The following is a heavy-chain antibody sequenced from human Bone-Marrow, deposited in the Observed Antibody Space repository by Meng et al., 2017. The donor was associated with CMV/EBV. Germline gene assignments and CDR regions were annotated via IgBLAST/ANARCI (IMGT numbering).Heavy chain of an antibody. J-gene: IGHJ5*02. V-gene: IGHV1-46*01. CDR2: INPSGGST. Sequence: ASVKVSCKASGYTFTGYYMHWVRQAPGQGLEWMGIINPSGGSTSYAQKFQGRVTMTRDTSISTAYMELSRLRSDDTAVYYCARDLDIVVVPAALNWFDPWGQGTLVTVSS. CDR3: ARDLDIVVVPAALNWFDP. CDR1: GYTFTGYY. D-gene: IGHD2-2*03.